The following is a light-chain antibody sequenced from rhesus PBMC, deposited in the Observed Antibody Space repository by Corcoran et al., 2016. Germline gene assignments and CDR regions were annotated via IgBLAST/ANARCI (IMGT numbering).Light chain of an antibody. V-gene: IGKV1-22*01. Sequence: DIQMTQSPSSLSASVGDTVTITCRASQSISSWLDWYQQKPGKAPKLLIYKESSLQRGVPPRFSGSGSGSDFTLTISSLQPEDFATYYCLQYSSSLFAFGPGTKLDIK. CDR2: KES. CDR1: QSISSW. CDR3: LQYSSSLFA. J-gene: IGKJ3*01.